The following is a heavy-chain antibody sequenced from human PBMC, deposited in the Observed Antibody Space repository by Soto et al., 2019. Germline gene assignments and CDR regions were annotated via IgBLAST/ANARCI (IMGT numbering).Heavy chain of an antibody. D-gene: IGHD3-10*02. J-gene: IGHJ4*02. CDR3: ARVVRANFFDL. CDR1: GDSVSNKNF. CDR2: VYYTGTT. Sequence: KTSETLSLTCTVSGDSVSNKNFWNWIRQPPGKGLEWIGYVYYTGTTRINPSLKSRVSMSVDTSKNHFSLNLTSVTAADTAVYYCARVVRANFFDLWGQGTLVTVSS. V-gene: IGHV4-61*03.